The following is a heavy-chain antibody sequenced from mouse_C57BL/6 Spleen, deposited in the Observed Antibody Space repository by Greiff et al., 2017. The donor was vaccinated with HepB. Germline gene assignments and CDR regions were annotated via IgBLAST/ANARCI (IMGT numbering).Heavy chain of an antibody. CDR2: SRNKANDYTT. Sequence: EVMLVESGGGLVQSGRSLRLSCATSGFTFSDFYMEWVRQAPGKGLEWIAASRNKANDYTTEYSASVKGRFIVSRDTSQSILYLQMNALRAEDTAIYYCARDADYEGYFDYWGQGTTLTVSS. V-gene: IGHV7-1*01. J-gene: IGHJ2*01. CDR1: GFTFSDFY. D-gene: IGHD2-4*01. CDR3: ARDADYEGYFDY.